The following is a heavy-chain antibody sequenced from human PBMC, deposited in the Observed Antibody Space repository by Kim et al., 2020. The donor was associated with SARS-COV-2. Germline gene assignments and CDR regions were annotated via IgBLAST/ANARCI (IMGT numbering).Heavy chain of an antibody. CDR3: AKDIWGIAVAGNYFDY. CDR2: ISWNSGSI. Sequence: GGSLRLSCAASGFTFDDYAMHWVWQAPGKGLEWVSGISWNSGSIGYADSVKGRFTISRDNAKNSLYLQMNSLRAEDTALYYCAKDIWGIAVAGNYFDYWGQGTLVTVSS. CDR1: GFTFDDYA. V-gene: IGHV3-9*01. D-gene: IGHD6-19*01. J-gene: IGHJ4*02.